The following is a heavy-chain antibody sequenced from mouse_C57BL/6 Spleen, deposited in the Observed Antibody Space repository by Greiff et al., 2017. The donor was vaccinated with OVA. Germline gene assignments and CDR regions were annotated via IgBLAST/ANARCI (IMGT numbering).Heavy chain of an antibody. D-gene: IGHD2-5*01. CDR3: ARRSSNYVWYFDV. Sequence: VQLQQPGAELVKPGASVKMSCKASGYTFPSYWITWVKLRPGQGLEWIGDIYPGSGSTNYNEKFKSKATLTVETSSSTAYMQLSSLTSEDSAVYYCARRSSNYVWYFDVWGTGTTVTVSS. CDR1: GYTFPSYW. CDR2: IYPGSGST. J-gene: IGHJ1*03. V-gene: IGHV1-55*01.